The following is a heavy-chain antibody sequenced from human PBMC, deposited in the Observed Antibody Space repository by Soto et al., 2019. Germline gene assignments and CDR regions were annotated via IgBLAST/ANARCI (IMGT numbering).Heavy chain of an antibody. CDR2: IIPIFGTA. CDR3: ARTYSSSLSYWFDP. V-gene: IGHV1-69*01. J-gene: IGHJ5*02. D-gene: IGHD6-6*01. CDR1: GGTCSSYA. Sequence: QVQLVQSGAEVKKPGSSVKVSCKASGGTCSSYAISWVRQAPGQGLEWMGGIIPIFGTANYAQKFQGRATITADESTSTAYMELSSLRSEDTAVYYCARTYSSSLSYWFDPWGQGTLVTVSS.